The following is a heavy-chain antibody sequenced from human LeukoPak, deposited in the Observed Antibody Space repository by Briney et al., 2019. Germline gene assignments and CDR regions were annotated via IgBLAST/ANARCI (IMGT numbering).Heavy chain of an antibody. J-gene: IGHJ4*02. Sequence: SETLSLTCAVYGGSFSGYYGSWIRQPPGKGLEWIGEINHSGSTNYNPSLKSRVTISVDTSKNQFSLKLSSVTAADTAVYYCARGVGYCSGGSCYCDYWGQGTLVTVSS. V-gene: IGHV4-34*01. CDR2: INHSGST. D-gene: IGHD2-15*01. CDR1: GGSFSGYY. CDR3: ARGVGYCSGGSCYCDY.